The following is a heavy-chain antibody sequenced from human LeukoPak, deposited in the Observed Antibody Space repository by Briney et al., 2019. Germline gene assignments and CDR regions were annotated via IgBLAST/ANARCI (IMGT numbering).Heavy chain of an antibody. V-gene: IGHV1-46*01. J-gene: IGHJ5*02. CDR1: GYTFTSYY. Sequence: ASVKVSCKASGYTFTSYYMHWVRRAPGQGLEWTGIINPSGGSTSYAQKFQGRVTMTRDTSTSTVYMELSSLRSEDTAVYYCARAAKATGTGFDPWGQGTLVTVSS. CDR2: INPSGGST. D-gene: IGHD4-17*01. CDR3: ARAAKATGTGFDP.